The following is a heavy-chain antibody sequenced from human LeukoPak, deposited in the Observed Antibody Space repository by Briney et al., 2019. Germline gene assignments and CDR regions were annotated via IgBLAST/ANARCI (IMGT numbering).Heavy chain of an antibody. Sequence: GGSLRLSCAASGFTFSSYAMHWVRQAPGKGLEYVSAISSNGGSTYYANSVKGRFTISRDNSKNTLYLQMGSLRAEDTAVYYCAKDPGIAAAGSISYYYGMDVWGQGTTVTVSS. CDR2: ISSNGGST. J-gene: IGHJ6*02. D-gene: IGHD6-13*01. CDR1: GFTFSSYA. CDR3: AKDPGIAAAGSISYYYGMDV. V-gene: IGHV3-64*01.